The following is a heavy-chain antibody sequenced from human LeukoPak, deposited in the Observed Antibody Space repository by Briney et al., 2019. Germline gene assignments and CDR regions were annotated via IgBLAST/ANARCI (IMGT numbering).Heavy chain of an antibody. D-gene: IGHD3-10*01. Sequence: GGSLRLSCAASGFTFSSYAMSWVRQAPGKGLEWVSGISWNSGSIGYADSVKGRFTISRDNAKNSLYLQMNSLRAEDTALYYCAKDESHYGSGSWGPFDPWGQGTLVTVSS. CDR1: GFTFSSYA. J-gene: IGHJ5*02. V-gene: IGHV3-9*01. CDR2: ISWNSGSI. CDR3: AKDESHYGSGSWGPFDP.